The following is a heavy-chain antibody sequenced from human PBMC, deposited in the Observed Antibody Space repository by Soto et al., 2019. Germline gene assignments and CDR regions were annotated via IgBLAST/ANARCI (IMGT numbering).Heavy chain of an antibody. CDR1: GYTFTSYA. Sequence: QVQLVQSGAEEKKPGASVKVSCKASGYTFTSYAMHWVRQAPGQRLEGMGWINAGNGNTKYSQKCQCRVTITRDTSASTAYMELSSLRSEYTAVYYCARSIVVVTALDYWGQGTLVTVSS. J-gene: IGHJ4*02. CDR2: INAGNGNT. D-gene: IGHD2-21*02. CDR3: ARSIVVVTALDY. V-gene: IGHV1-3*05.